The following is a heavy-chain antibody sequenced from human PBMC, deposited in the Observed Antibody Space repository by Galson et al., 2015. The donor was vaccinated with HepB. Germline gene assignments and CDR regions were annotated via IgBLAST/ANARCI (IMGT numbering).Heavy chain of an antibody. V-gene: IGHV3-23*01. CDR1: GLIFSSYA. D-gene: IGHD1-26*01. CDR3: AKDQRGNYYAMDV. J-gene: IGHJ6*02. CDR2: ISGSGGST. Sequence: SLRLSCAASGLIFSSYAMSWVRQAPGKGLEWVSAISGSGGSTYYADSVKGRFTISRDNSKNTLYLQMNSLRAEDTAVYYCAKDQRGNYYAMDVWGQGTTVTVSS.